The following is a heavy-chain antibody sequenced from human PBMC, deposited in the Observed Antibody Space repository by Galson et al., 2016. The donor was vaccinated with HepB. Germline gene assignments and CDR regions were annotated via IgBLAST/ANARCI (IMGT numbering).Heavy chain of an antibody. J-gene: IGHJ3*01. CDR3: AKADWTDDVFDV. Sequence: SLRLSCAASGFTFSSYAMHWVRQAPGKGLEWVAVISYDGNSKYYADSVKGRFTISRDNSKNTMYLQMNSLRAEDTAVYFCAKADWTDDVFDVWGQGTMVTVSS. CDR1: GFTFSSYA. CDR2: ISYDGNSK. D-gene: IGHD3/OR15-3a*01. V-gene: IGHV3-30*04.